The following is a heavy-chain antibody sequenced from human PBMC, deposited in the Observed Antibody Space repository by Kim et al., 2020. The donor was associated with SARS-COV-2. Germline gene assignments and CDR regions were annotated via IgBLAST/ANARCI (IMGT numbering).Heavy chain of an antibody. CDR1: GFTFSSYA. V-gene: IGHV3-23*01. J-gene: IGHJ4*02. CDR3: AKLGEQDYDSSGYYSYYFDY. Sequence: GGSLRLSCAASGFTFSSYAMSWVRQAPGKGLEWVSAISGSGGSTYYADSVKGRFTISRDNSKNTLYLQMKSLRAEDTAVYYCAKLGEQDYDSSGYYSYYFDYWGQGTLVTVSS. D-gene: IGHD3-22*01. CDR2: ISGSGGST.